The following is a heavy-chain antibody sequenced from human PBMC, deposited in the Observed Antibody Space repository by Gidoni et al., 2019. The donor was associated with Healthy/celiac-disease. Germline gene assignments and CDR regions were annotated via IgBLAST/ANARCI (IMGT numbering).Heavy chain of an antibody. CDR1: GYTFTSYG. J-gene: IGHJ4*02. Sequence: QVQLVQSGAEVKKPGASVKVSCKASGYTFTSYGISWVRQAPGQGLEWMGWISAYNGNTNYAQKLQGRVTMTTDTSTSTAYMELRSLRSDDTAVYYSARASYYDFWSGYAYYFDYWGQGTLVTVSS. CDR2: ISAYNGNT. V-gene: IGHV1-18*04. D-gene: IGHD3-3*01. CDR3: ARASYYDFWSGYAYYFDY.